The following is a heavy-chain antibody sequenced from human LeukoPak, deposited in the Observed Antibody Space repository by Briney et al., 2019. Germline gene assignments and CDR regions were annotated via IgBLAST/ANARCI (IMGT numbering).Heavy chain of an antibody. V-gene: IGHV3-30*04. CDR3: ARVQGGGYRTADY. CDR1: GFPFSDYP. J-gene: IGHJ4*02. Sequence: GGSLRLSCAASGFPFSDYPMHWVRQAPGKGLDWVAVIIENGSNQYYADSVKGRFTISRDNSKNTLFLQMNSLRGEDTAMYYCARVQGGGYRTADYWGQGTLVTVSS. CDR2: IIENGSNQ. D-gene: IGHD6-19*01.